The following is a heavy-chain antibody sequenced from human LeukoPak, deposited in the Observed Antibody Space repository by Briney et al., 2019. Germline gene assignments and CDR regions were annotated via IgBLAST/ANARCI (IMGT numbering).Heavy chain of an antibody. D-gene: IGHD3-10*01. Sequence: SETLSLTCAVYGGSFSGYYWSWIRQPPGKGLEWIGNIYYSGSTYYNPSLKSRVTISVDTSKNQFSLKLSSVTAADTAVYYCARTRYYYNSRNYGAPYYFDYWGQGTLVTVSS. V-gene: IGHV4-34*01. CDR2: IYYSGST. CDR1: GGSFSGYY. J-gene: IGHJ4*02. CDR3: ARTRYYYNSRNYGAPYYFDY.